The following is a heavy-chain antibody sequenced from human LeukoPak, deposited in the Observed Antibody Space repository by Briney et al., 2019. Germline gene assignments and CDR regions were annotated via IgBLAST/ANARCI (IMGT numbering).Heavy chain of an antibody. CDR2: ITDSGSST. Sequence: PGWSLRLSCVASGLTFSNSARTWVRQAPGKGLEGVSIITDSGSSTFYADSVKVRFTISRDTSIKTLYLKMNRLGVDDTAVYYCATVGGSCASSNCYAYFDYWGQGTLVTVSS. CDR3: ATVGGSCASSNCYAYFDY. CDR1: GLTFSNSA. V-gene: IGHV3-23*01. D-gene: IGHD2-2*01. J-gene: IGHJ4*02.